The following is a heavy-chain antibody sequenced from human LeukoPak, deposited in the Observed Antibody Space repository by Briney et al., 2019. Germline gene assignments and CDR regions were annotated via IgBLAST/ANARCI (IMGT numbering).Heavy chain of an antibody. V-gene: IGHV3-9*01. CDR3: AKAPSGWAGGDYYFDY. CDR2: ISWNSGSI. D-gene: IGHD6-19*01. CDR1: GFTFDDYA. Sequence: PGGSLRLSCAASGFTFDDYAIHWVRPAPGKGLGWVSAISWNSGSIGYAVSVKGRFTISRDNAKNSLYLQMNSLRAEDTALYYCAKAPSGWAGGDYYFDYWGEGTLVTVSS. J-gene: IGHJ4*02.